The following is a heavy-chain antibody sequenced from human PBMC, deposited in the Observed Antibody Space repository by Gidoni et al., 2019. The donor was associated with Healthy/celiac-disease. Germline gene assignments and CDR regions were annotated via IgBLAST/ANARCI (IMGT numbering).Heavy chain of an antibody. D-gene: IGHD6-13*01. CDR2: IKQDGSEK. J-gene: IGHJ5*02. Sequence: EVQLVQSGGGLVQPAGSLRLSCAASGFTFSSYRMSWVRQAPGKGREWVANIKQDGSEKYYVDSVKGRFTISRDNAKNSLYLQMNSLRAEDTAVYYCARDPSRHSSSDGSWFDPWGQGTLVTVSS. CDR3: ARDPSRHSSSDGSWFDP. V-gene: IGHV3-7*03. CDR1: GFTFSSYR.